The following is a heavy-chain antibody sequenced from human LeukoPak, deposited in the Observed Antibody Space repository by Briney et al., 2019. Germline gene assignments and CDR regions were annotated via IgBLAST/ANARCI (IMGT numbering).Heavy chain of an antibody. J-gene: IGHJ4*02. Sequence: GGSLRLSCEASGFTFSDYGMSWVRQAPGKGLEWASAISASGHSTYYADSVRGRFTISRDNSKNTVYLEMNSLRAEDTAVYYCAKEAEYYGSPPNQWGQGSLITVSS. CDR2: ISASGHST. V-gene: IGHV3-23*01. CDR3: AKEAEYYGSPPNQ. CDR1: GFTFSDYG. D-gene: IGHD3-10*01.